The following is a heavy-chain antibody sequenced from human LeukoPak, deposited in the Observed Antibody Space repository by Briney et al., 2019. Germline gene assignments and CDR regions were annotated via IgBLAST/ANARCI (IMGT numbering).Heavy chain of an antibody. D-gene: IGHD3-22*01. Sequence: GGSLRVSCEASGFTIRSSWIRRVRQAPGKGLEWVANIRADGGVRNYVDSVKGRFTISRDNAKNSRYLQMNSLRAEDTAVYYCAREPLYGSSAWGQGTLVTVSS. CDR3: AREPLYGSSA. J-gene: IGHJ5*02. V-gene: IGHV3-7*05. CDR2: IRADGGVR. CDR1: GFTIRSSW.